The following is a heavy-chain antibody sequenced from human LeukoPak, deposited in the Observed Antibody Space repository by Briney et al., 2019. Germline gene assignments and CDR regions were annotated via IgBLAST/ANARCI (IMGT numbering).Heavy chain of an antibody. J-gene: IGHJ4*02. D-gene: IGHD2-21*02. V-gene: IGHV3-48*03. Sequence: TGLPLRLSCASSVFSFSIYEMNWVSQAPRKGLEWVLYISTSGSNILYTESVKGRFTIPRDNAKNSLYLQMNSLSSGDTAVYYCARRAYCGGDCYSPVDYWGKGTLVTVSS. CDR3: ARRAYCGGDCYSPVDY. CDR2: ISTSGSNI. CDR1: VFSFSIYE.